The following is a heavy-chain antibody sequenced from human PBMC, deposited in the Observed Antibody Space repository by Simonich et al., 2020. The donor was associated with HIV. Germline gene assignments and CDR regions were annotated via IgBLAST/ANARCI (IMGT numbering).Heavy chain of an antibody. CDR1: GYPFTDYY. CDR2: VDPEDGET. V-gene: IGHV1-69-2*01. Sequence: EVQLVQSGAEVKKPGAAVKISCHFSGYPFTDYYIHWVQQAPGKGLEWMGIVDPEDGETGYTERFQCRVTITADTSTDTAYMELNSLTSEDTAVYYCALDQINSPALHWGQGSLVTVSS. J-gene: IGHJ1*01. D-gene: IGHD1-20*01. CDR3: ALDQINSPALH.